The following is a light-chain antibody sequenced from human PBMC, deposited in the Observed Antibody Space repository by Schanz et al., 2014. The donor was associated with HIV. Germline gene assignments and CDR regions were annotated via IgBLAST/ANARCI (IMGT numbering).Light chain of an antibody. J-gene: IGKJ2*01. CDR3: QQYYSYPLT. V-gene: IGKV1-39*01. Sequence: DIQMTQSPSSLSASVGDRVTITCRASQNIDNYLNWYQQKPGKAPKLLIYAASTLQSGVPSRFSGSGSGTDFTLTISCLQSEDFATYYCQQYYSYPLTFGQGTKLEIK. CDR2: AAS. CDR1: QNIDNY.